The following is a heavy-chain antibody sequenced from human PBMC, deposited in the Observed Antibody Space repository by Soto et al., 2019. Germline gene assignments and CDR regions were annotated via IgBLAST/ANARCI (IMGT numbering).Heavy chain of an antibody. V-gene: IGHV1-58*01. CDR1: GLMFTSSA. CDR3: AAVPVLRFLKWLPAYFDY. CDR2: LVVGSGNT. J-gene: IGHJ4*02. D-gene: IGHD3-3*01. Sequence: SVKVSCKTSGLMFTSSAVQWVRQARGQRLEWIGWLVVGSGNTHYAQHFQERVTLTRDMSTGTAYMELSSLRSEDTAVYYCAAVPVLRFLKWLPAYFDYWGQGTLVTVSS.